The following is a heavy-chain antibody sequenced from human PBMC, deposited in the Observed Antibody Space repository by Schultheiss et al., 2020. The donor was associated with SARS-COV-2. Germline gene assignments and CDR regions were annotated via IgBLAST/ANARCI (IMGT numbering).Heavy chain of an antibody. CDR2: INHSGST. J-gene: IGHJ6*02. CDR1: GYSISSGYY. Sequence: SETLSLTCAVSGYSISSGYYWGWIRQPPGKGLEWIGEINHSGSTNYNPSLKSRVTISVDTSKNQFSLKLSSVTAADTAVYYCARRGICTNGVCYTGRAPYGMDVWGQGTTVTVSS. D-gene: IGHD2-8*01. CDR3: ARRGICTNGVCYTGRAPYGMDV. V-gene: IGHV4-38-2*01.